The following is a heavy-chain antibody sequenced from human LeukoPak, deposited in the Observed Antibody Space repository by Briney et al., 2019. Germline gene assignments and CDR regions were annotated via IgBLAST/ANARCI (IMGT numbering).Heavy chain of an antibody. CDR2: IYHSGST. CDR1: GGSISSSNW. Sequence: SETLPLTCAVSGGSISSSNWWSWVRQPPGKGLEWIGEIYHSGSTNYNPSLKSRVTISVDKSKNQFSLKLSSVTAADTAVYYCASSPAAAGRGAWFDYWGQGTLVTVSS. V-gene: IGHV4-4*02. J-gene: IGHJ4*02. D-gene: IGHD2-2*01. CDR3: ASSPAAAGRGAWFDY.